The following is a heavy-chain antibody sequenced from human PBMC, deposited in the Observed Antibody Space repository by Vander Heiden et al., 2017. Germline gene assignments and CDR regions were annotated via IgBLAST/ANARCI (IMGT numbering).Heavy chain of an antibody. J-gene: IGHJ4*02. D-gene: IGHD1-26*01. Sequence: EVQLAEPGRGFVQLGGSLRLSCAASGFTFSDYEMHWVRQATGKGLEGVSSIGTAGDTYYPGSVKGRFTISRENAKNSLYLQMNSLRDGDAAVYYCARGSGFSLWGQGTLVTVSS. CDR1: GFTFSDYE. CDR3: ARGSGFSL. CDR2: IGTAGDT. V-gene: IGHV3-13*01.